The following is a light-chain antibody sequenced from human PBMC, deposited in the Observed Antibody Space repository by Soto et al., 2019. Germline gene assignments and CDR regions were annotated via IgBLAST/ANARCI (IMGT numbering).Light chain of an antibody. Sequence: QSVLTQPPSVSGAQGRGSPSPALGAAPTSGQVMMYTGTSSFQEQPPKLLIYGNSNRPSGVPDRFSGSKSGTSASLAITGLQAEDEADYYCQSYDSSLRFVVFGGGTQLTVL. J-gene: IGLJ2*01. CDR2: GNS. CDR3: QSYDSSLRFVV. V-gene: IGLV1-40*01. CDR1: APTSGQVM.